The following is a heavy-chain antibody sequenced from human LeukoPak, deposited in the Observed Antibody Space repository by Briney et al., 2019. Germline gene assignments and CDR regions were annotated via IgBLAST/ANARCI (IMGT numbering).Heavy chain of an antibody. CDR2: IIPVFSTT. Sequence: ASVKVSCKTSGITFSAYVITWVRQAPGQGLEWMGGIIPVFSTTTYAQKFQGRVTITADESTNTAYMEVNSLRSEDTAVYYCARVMKDGGSWFDPWGQGTLVTVSS. CDR3: ARVMKDGGSWFDP. CDR1: GITFSAYV. J-gene: IGHJ5*02. D-gene: IGHD3-10*01. V-gene: IGHV1-69*13.